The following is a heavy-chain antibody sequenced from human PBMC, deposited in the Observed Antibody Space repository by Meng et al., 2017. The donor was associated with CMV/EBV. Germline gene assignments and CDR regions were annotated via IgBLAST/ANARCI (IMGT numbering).Heavy chain of an antibody. CDR1: SYA. CDR2: ISYDGSNK. D-gene: IGHD3-3*01. V-gene: IGHV3-30*04. CDR3: ASLEWLLPKWIRLPLRTRNFDY. J-gene: IGHJ4*02. Sequence: SYAMHWVRQAPSKGLEWVAVISYDGSNKYYADSVKGRFTISRDNSKNTLYLQMNSLRAEDTAVYYCASLEWLLPKWIRLPLRTRNFDYWGQGTLVTSPQ.